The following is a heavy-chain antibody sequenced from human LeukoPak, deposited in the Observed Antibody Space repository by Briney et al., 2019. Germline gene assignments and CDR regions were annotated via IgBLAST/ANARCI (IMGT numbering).Heavy chain of an antibody. CDR2: ITTYNGNT. Sequence: ASVNVSCKASGYSLTTYGITWVRQAPGQGLEWMGWITTYNGNTNYARKLQGRVTMTTDTSTNTAYMELGSPRPDDTAVYYCARLIEYRTSSRVFDIWGQGTMVTVSS. CDR1: GYSLTTYG. D-gene: IGHD6-6*01. V-gene: IGHV1-18*01. J-gene: IGHJ3*02. CDR3: ARLIEYRTSSRVFDI.